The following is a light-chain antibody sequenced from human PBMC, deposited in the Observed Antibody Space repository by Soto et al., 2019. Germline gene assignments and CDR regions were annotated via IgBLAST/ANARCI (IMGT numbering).Light chain of an antibody. J-gene: IGKJ4*01. Sequence: EIVMTQSPATLSVSPGERATLSGRASQSISSNLAWYQQKPGQAPRLLIYGASTRATGIPARFSGSGSATEFTLTISSLQSEDFAVYYCQQYSHWPLTFGGGTKVEIK. CDR1: QSISSN. CDR2: GAS. V-gene: IGKV3-15*01. CDR3: QQYSHWPLT.